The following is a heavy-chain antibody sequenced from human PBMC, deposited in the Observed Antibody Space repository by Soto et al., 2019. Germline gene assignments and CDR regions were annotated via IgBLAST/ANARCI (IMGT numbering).Heavy chain of an antibody. CDR1: GYTFTRSG. V-gene: IGHV1-18*01. Sequence: QVQLVQSGAEVKKPGASVKVSCKASGYTFTRSGISWVRQAPGQGPEWMGWISSYNGDTNYAQTFQGRVPMTTDTSTSTAYMELRSLRSEDTAVYYCAREGVAPYYYYGMDVWGQGTPVTVSS. CDR2: ISSYNGDT. J-gene: IGHJ6*02. CDR3: AREGVAPYYYYGMDV. D-gene: IGHD5-12*01.